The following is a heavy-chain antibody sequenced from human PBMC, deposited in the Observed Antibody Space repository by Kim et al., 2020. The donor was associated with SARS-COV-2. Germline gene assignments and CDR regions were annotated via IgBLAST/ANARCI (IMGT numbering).Heavy chain of an antibody. Sequence: GGSLRLSCAASGFTFSSYGMHWVRQAPGKGLEWVAVIWYDGSNKYYADSVKGRFTISRDNSKNTLYLQMNSLRAKDTAVYYCVSRGDAFDIWGQGTMVTVSS. CDR1: GFTFSSYG. J-gene: IGHJ3*02. D-gene: IGHD3-10*01. V-gene: IGHV3-33*01. CDR2: IWYDGSNK. CDR3: VSRGDAFDI.